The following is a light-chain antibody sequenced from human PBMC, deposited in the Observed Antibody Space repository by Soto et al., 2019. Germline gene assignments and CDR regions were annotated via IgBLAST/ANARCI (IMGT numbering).Light chain of an antibody. V-gene: IGKV3-11*01. CDR1: QSVSSY. J-gene: IGKJ1*01. CDR2: DAS. CDR3: QQRSGT. Sequence: EIVLTQSPATLSLSPGERATLSCRASQSVSSYLAWYQQKPGQAPRLLIYDASNRATGIPAGFSGSGSGTDFTLTISSLEPEDFAVYYCQQRSGTFGQGTKVEIK.